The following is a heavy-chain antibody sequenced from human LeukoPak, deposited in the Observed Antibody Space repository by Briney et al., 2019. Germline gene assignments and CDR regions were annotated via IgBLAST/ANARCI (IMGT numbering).Heavy chain of an antibody. CDR2: IYFTGTT. D-gene: IGHD1/OR15-1a*01. Sequence: SETLSLTCIVSGGSISSYYWTWIRQSPGKGLEWIGHIYFTGTTTYNPSLKSRVTISVDRSKNQFSLRLTSVTAADTAVYYCARQQQLDVWGPGTTVTVSS. J-gene: IGHJ6*02. V-gene: IGHV4-59*01. CDR3: ARQQQLDV. CDR1: GGSISSYY.